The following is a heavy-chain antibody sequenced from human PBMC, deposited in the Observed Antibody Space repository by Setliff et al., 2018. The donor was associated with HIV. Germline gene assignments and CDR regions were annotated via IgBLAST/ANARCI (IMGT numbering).Heavy chain of an antibody. V-gene: IGHV4-31*03. CDR3: ATGRLYYYMDV. CDR1: GDSTSRGGYY. J-gene: IGHJ6*03. CDR2: ISYSGST. D-gene: IGHD1-1*01. Sequence: SETLSLTCTVSGDSTSRGGYYWSWIRQHPGGGLDWIGYISYSGSTFYDPSLKSRVTISLDTSYNQFSLKVKSVTAADTAVYYCATGRLYYYMDVWGKGTTVTVSS.